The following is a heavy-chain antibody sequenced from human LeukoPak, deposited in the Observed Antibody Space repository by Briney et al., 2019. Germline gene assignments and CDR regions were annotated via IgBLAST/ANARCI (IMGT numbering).Heavy chain of an antibody. Sequence: GGSLRLSCAASGFTFSSYWMHWVRQAPGKGLVWVSRINSDGSSTSYADSVKGRFTISRDNAKNTLYLQMNSLRAEDTAVYYCARSALGGAFDIWGQGTMVTVSS. CDR2: INSDGSST. V-gene: IGHV3-74*01. CDR1: GFTFSSYW. CDR3: ARSALGGAFDI. J-gene: IGHJ3*02. D-gene: IGHD3-16*01.